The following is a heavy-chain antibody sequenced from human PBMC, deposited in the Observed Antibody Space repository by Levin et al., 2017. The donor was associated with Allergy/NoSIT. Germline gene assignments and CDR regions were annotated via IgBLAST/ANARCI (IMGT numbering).Heavy chain of an antibody. CDR3: ALFSLRYGAFAI. J-gene: IGHJ3*02. D-gene: IGHD2/OR15-2a*01. Sequence: SETLSLTCAVYGGSFGGYYWSWLRQPPGKSLEWIGEVNHRGSTTYNPSLKSRATISVDTSTNQFSVKLNSVTAPDTAVYFCALFSLRYGAFAIWAHGTMVTVSS. V-gene: IGHV4-34*01. CDR1: GGSFGGYY. CDR2: VNHRGST.